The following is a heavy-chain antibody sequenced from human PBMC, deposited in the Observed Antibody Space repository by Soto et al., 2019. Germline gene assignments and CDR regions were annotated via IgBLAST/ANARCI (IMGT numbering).Heavy chain of an antibody. D-gene: IGHD3-16*02. CDR1: GGISDTYT. J-gene: IGHJ4*02. CDR2: ITPIPEVV. Sequence: QVQLVQSGAEVKKPGSSVKVSCRASGGISDTYTISWVRQAPGQGFEWMGRITPIPEVVHYAQKLRGRVSITAEKFTNTAYLVLRSVRSEDPAMYYCARVGGDVSLWDGYLGQGTLVTVSS. CDR3: ARVGGDVSLWDGY. V-gene: IGHV1-69*02.